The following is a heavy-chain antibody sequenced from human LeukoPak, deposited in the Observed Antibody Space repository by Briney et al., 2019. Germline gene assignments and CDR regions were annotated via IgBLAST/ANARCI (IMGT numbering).Heavy chain of an antibody. CDR3: ARGLRDRYGMDV. J-gene: IGHJ6*02. Sequence: TGGSLRLSCAASGFTFSDYYMSWIRQAPGKGLVWVSRIHRDGNNINYADFVQGRFTVSRDNAKNTLYLQMHSLRVEDTAMYYCARGLRDRYGMDVWGQGTTVTVSS. V-gene: IGHV3-74*01. CDR2: IHRDGNNI. CDR1: GFTFSDYY.